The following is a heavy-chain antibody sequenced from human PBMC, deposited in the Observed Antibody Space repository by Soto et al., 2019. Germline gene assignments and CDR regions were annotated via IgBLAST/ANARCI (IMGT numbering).Heavy chain of an antibody. J-gene: IGHJ4*02. CDR3: ARGAETTYYFDY. Sequence: SETLSLTCTVSGGSISTYYWSWIRQPPGKGLEWIGYIYYSGSTNYNPSLKSRVTISVDTSKNQFSLKLSSVTAADTAVYYCARGAETTYYFDYWGQGTLVTVSS. CDR2: IYYSGST. V-gene: IGHV4-59*01. CDR1: GGSISTYY.